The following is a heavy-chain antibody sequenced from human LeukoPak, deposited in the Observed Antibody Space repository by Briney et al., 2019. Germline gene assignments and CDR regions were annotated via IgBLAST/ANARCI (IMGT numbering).Heavy chain of an antibody. J-gene: IGHJ4*02. Sequence: GGSLRLSCTVSGFTVSSNSMSWVRQAPGKGLEWVAFIRYDGSNKYYADSVKGRFTISRDNSKNALYLQMNSLRAEDTAVYYCAREENYWGQGTLVTVSS. CDR3: AREENY. V-gene: IGHV3-30*02. CDR2: IRYDGSNK. CDR1: GFTVSSNS.